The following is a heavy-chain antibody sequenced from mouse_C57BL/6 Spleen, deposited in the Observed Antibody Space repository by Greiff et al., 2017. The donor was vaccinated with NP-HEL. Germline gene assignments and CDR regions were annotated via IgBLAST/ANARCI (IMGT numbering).Heavy chain of an antibody. J-gene: IGHJ3*01. CDR2: IYPGDGDT. Sequence: QVHVKQSGAELVKPGASVKISCKASGYAFSSYWMNWVKQRPGKGLEWIGQIYPGDGDTNYNGKFKGKATLTADKSSSTAYMQLSSLTSEDSAVYFCAREGTTVVEATWFAYWGQGTLVTVSA. CDR1: GYAFSSYW. CDR3: AREGTTVVEATWFAY. D-gene: IGHD1-1*01. V-gene: IGHV1-80*01.